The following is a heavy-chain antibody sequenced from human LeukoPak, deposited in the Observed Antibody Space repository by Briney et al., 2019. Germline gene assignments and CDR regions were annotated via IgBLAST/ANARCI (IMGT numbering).Heavy chain of an antibody. D-gene: IGHD6-6*01. CDR2: IIPIFGTA. V-gene: IGHV1-69*05. Sequence: SVKVSCKASGGTFSSYAISWVRQAPGQGLEWMGGIIPIFGTANYAQKFQGRVTVTTDESTSTAYMELSSLRSEDTAVYYCARALRIAARPEYYYYMDVWGKGTTVTVSS. J-gene: IGHJ6*03. CDR3: ARALRIAARPEYYYYMDV. CDR1: GGTFSSYA.